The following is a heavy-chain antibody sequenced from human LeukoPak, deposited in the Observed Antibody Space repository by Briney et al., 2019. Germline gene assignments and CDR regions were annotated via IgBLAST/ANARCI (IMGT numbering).Heavy chain of an antibody. CDR2: IYYSGSI. CDR3: ARQTWGGTYHPYYFDS. J-gene: IGHJ4*02. CDR1: GGSISSSSYY. D-gene: IGHD1-26*01. V-gene: IGHV4-39*01. Sequence: PSETLSLTCTVSGGSISSSSYYWGWIRQPPGKGLEWIGSIYYSGSIYCNPSFKSRVTISVDTSKNQFSLELNSVTAADTAVYCCARQTWGGTYHPYYFDSWGQGILVTVSS.